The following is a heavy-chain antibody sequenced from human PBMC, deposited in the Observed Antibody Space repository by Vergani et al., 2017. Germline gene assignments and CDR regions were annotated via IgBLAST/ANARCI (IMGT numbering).Heavy chain of an antibody. CDR1: GGSFTSYH. D-gene: IGHD4-11*01. V-gene: IGHV4-34*01. CDR3: ARVNTETNGHLYYYYYMDV. CDR2: IDHTGQT. Sequence: QVQLQQWGGGLLKPSETLSLTCVVNGGSFTSYHCTWIRQSPGEGLEWVVDIDHTGQTDYNPSLKSRLTMTVDKSRNQFSLTLNSVTATDTAIYFCARVNTETNGHLYYYYYMDVWGQGTAVTVS. J-gene: IGHJ6*03.